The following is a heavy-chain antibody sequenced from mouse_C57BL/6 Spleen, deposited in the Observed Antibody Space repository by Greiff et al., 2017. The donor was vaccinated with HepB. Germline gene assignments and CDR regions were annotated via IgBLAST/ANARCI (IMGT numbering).Heavy chain of an antibody. CDR3: AIRVAWFAD. D-gene: IGHD1-1*02. CDR1: GYTFTSYW. J-gene: IGHJ3*01. V-gene: IGHV1-74*01. Sequence: QVQLQQPGAELVKPGASVKVSCKASGYTFTSYWMHWVKQRSGQGLEWIGSIHPSDSDTNYNQKFKGKATLTVDKSSSTAYMQLSSLTAEDSAVYYCAIRVAWFADWGQGTLVTVSA. CDR2: IHPSDSDT.